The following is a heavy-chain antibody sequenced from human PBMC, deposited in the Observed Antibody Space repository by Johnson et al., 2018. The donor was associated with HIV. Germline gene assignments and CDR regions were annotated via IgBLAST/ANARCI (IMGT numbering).Heavy chain of an antibody. J-gene: IGHJ3*02. V-gene: IGHV3-53*01. CDR1: GFTVSSNS. D-gene: IGHD2-21*02. Sequence: EVQLVESGGGLIQPGGSLRLSCAASGFTVSSNSMSWVRQAPGKGLEWVSVIYSGDNTVYADSVKGRFTVSRDNSKNMLYVQMNSLRAEDTAVYYCAGGVTVAFDIWGPGTMVTVSS. CDR2: IYSGDNT. CDR3: AGGVTVAFDI.